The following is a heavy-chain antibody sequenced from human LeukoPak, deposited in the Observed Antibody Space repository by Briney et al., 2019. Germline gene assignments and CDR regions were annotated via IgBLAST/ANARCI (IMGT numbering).Heavy chain of an antibody. CDR1: GFTFSNYA. CDR2: ISGGGAST. J-gene: IGHJ4*02. CDR3: AKRDGYNSNYFDY. V-gene: IGHV3-23*01. Sequence: GGSLRLSCAASGFTFSNYAMSWVRQAPGKGLEWVSAISGGGASTYYADSVKGRFTISRDNSKNTLYLQMNSLRAEDTAVYYCAKRDGYNSNYFDYWSQGTLVTVSS. D-gene: IGHD5-24*01.